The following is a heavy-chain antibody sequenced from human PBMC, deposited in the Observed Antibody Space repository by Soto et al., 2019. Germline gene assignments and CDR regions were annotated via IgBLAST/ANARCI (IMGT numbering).Heavy chain of an antibody. V-gene: IGHV4-59*01. J-gene: IGHJ4*02. CDR2: IYYSGST. CDR1: GGSISNYY. D-gene: IGHD2-21*02. Sequence: PSETLSLTCTVSGGSISNYYWSWIRQPPGKGLEWIAYIYYSGSTNYNPSLKSRVTISVDTSKNQFSRKLSSVTTADTAVYYCARTLATGNLDYWGQGTLVTVSS. CDR3: ARTLATGNLDY.